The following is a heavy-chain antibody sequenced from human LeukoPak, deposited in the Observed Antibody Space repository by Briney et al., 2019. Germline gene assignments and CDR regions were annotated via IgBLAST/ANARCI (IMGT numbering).Heavy chain of an antibody. Sequence: PGGSVRLSCAASGFTFSSYSMNWVRQAPGKGLEWVSSISSSSSYIYYADSVKGRFTISRDNAKNSLYLQMNSLRAEDTAVYYCAREYGGGGAFDIWGQGTMVTVSS. J-gene: IGHJ3*02. D-gene: IGHD4-23*01. CDR3: AREYGGGGAFDI. CDR2: ISSSSSYI. V-gene: IGHV3-21*01. CDR1: GFTFSSYS.